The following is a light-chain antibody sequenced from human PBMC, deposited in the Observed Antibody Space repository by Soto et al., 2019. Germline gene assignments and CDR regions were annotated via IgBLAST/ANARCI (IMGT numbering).Light chain of an antibody. Sequence: EIELTQSPATLSLSPGERATLSCRASQGVSSYLAWYQQKPGQAPRLLIYDASNRATGIPARFSGSGSGTDFTLTISSLEPEDFAVYYCQQRNNWPRGTFGQGTRLEIK. CDR2: DAS. CDR3: QQRNNWPRGT. CDR1: QGVSSY. J-gene: IGKJ5*01. V-gene: IGKV3-11*01.